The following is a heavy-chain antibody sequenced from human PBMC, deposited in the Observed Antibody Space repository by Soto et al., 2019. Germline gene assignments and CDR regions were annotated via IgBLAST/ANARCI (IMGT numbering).Heavy chain of an antibody. CDR1: GFTFRSYE. CDR2: VYPSDSDV. D-gene: IGHD3-16*01. CDR3: TEGATSPVDS. J-gene: IGHJ4*02. Sequence: GGSLRLSCEVSGFTFRSYEMHWVHQKPGKGREWLGNVYPSDSDVRYSPAFEGQVTISADNSINTAYLQLLNLKASDTATYYCTEGATSPVDSWGQGARVTVSS. V-gene: IGHV5-51*07.